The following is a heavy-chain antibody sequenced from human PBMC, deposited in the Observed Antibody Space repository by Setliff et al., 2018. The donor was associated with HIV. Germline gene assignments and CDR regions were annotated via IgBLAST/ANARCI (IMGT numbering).Heavy chain of an antibody. CDR1: GYTFTSYG. D-gene: IGHD6-19*01. Sequence: ASVKVSCKASGYTFTSYGISWVRQAPGQGLEWMGWISAYNGNTDYAQKLQGRVTLTTDTTTSTAYMELMRLRSDDTAVYYFERDPPSSGWYRADYWGQGTLVTVSS. J-gene: IGHJ4*02. CDR2: ISAYNGNT. V-gene: IGHV1-18*01. CDR3: ERDPPSSGWYRADY.